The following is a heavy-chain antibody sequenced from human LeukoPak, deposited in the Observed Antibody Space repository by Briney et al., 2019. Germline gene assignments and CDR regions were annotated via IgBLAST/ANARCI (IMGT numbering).Heavy chain of an antibody. CDR2: ITDSGSTI. Sequence: GGSLRLSCAASGFTFSDYNMNWLRQAPGKGLEWVSYITDSGSTIRYADTVKGRFTISRDNAKNSLYLQMNSLRAEDTAVYYCARSIGLTGGGVDVWGQGTTVTVSS. CDR3: ARSIGLTGGGVDV. D-gene: IGHD3-9*01. V-gene: IGHV3-11*01. J-gene: IGHJ6*02. CDR1: GFTFSDYN.